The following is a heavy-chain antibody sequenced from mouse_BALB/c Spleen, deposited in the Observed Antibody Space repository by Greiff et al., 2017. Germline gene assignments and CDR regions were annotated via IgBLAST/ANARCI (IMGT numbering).Heavy chain of an antibody. CDR3: GLRAQRSYYLDY. D-gene: IGHD1-1*01. CDR1: VYSFTGYF. J-gene: IGHJ2*01. Sequence: VQLQQSGPVLVKPGASVTISCKASVYSFTGYFMNWVKQSHGKSLEWIGRINPYNGDTFYNQKFMGTATLTVDKSSSTAHMELLSLTSEDSAVYYCGLRAQRSYYLDYWCQGATLTVS. V-gene: IGHV1-37*01. CDR2: INPYNGDT.